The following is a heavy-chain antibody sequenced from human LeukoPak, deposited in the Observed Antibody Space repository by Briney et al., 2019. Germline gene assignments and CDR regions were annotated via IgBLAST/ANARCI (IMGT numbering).Heavy chain of an antibody. D-gene: IGHD3-9*01. CDR3: ARDKAELRYFDWLLPNDY. J-gene: IGHJ4*02. CDR1: GYTFTSYG. V-gene: IGHV1-18*04. Sequence: GASVKVSCKASGYTFTSYGISWVRQAPGQGLEWMGWINAYNGNTNYAQKLQGRVTMTTDTSTSTAYMELRRLRSDDTAVYYCARDKAELRYFDWLLPNDYWGQGTLVTVSS. CDR2: INAYNGNT.